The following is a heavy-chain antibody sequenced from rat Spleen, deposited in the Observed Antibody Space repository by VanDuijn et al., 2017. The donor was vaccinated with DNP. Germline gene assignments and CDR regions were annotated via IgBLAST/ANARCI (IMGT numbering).Heavy chain of an antibody. CDR3: ARSDSYGFPY. V-gene: IGHV5-7*01. J-gene: IGHJ3*01. Sequence: EVQLVESGGGLVQPGRSLKLSCVASGFTFSDHNMAWVRQAPAKGLEWVATISYNGGTPYYRDSVKGRFIISRNNAKSTLYLQMDSLRSDDTATYYCARSDSYGFPYWGQGTLVTVSS. CDR1: GFTFSDHN. CDR2: ISYNGGTP. D-gene: IGHD1-2*01.